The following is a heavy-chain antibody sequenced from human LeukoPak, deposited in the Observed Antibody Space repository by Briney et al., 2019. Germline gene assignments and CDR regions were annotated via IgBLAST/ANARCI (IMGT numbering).Heavy chain of an antibody. J-gene: IGHJ3*02. CDR3: ACSSWYYAFDI. V-gene: IGHV3-66*01. CDR1: GFTVSSNY. D-gene: IGHD6-13*01. CDR2: IYSGGSS. Sequence: SGGSLRLSCAASGFTVSSNYMSWVRQAPGKGLEWVSVIYSGGSSYYADSVKGRFTISRDNSKNTLYLQMNSLRAEDTAVYYCACSSWYYAFDIWGQGTMVTVSS.